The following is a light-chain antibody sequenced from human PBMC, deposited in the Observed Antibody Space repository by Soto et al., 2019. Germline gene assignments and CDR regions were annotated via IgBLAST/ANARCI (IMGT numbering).Light chain of an antibody. Sequence: DIQMTQSRSSLSASVGDRFTITCRTSQRIGTHLNWYHEKPGKAPKLLIYAASSLQSGVPSRFSGSGSGTDFTLTISSLQPEDFATYYCQQSYSNPWTFGQGRKVNIK. J-gene: IGKJ1*01. CDR1: QRIGTH. CDR3: QQSYSNPWT. V-gene: IGKV1-39*01. CDR2: AAS.